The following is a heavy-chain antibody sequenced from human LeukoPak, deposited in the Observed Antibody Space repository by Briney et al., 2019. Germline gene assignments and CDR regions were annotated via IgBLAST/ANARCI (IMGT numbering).Heavy chain of an antibody. CDR2: IYYSGST. D-gene: IGHD5-12*01. Sequence: PSETLSLTCTVSGGSISNYYWSWIRQAPGKGLEWVGSIYYSGSTNYNPSLKSRVTISVDTSKNQFSLKLSSVTAADTAVYYCARHDAGKWPPYFDYWGRGTLVTVSS. CDR3: ARHDAGKWPPYFDY. J-gene: IGHJ4*02. CDR1: GGSISNYY. V-gene: IGHV4-59*08.